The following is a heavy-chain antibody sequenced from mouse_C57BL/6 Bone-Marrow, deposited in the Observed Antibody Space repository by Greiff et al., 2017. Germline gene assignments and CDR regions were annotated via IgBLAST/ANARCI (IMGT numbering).Heavy chain of an antibody. Sequence: EVQLVESGGGLVKPGGSLKFSCAASGFTFSSYTMSWVRQTPEQRLQWVAAISGGGGNTYYPDSVKGRFTISRDNDKNILYLQMSSLRSEDTALYYYSRQVTTVLAKRYFDVWGTGTTVTVSS. CDR1: GFTFSSYT. CDR2: ISGGGGNT. V-gene: IGHV5-9*01. D-gene: IGHD1-1*01. CDR3: SRQVTTVLAKRYFDV. J-gene: IGHJ1*03.